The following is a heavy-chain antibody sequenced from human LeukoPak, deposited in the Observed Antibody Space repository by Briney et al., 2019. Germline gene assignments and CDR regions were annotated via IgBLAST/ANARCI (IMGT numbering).Heavy chain of an antibody. Sequence: GGSLRLSCAASGFTFSSYWMHWVRHAPGKGLVWVSRINSDGSSTTYAASVKGRFTISRDNAKNTLYLQMNSLTAEDTAVYYYARVEPIRLFVDYWGQGTLVTVSS. CDR3: ARVEPIRLFVDY. V-gene: IGHV3-74*01. D-gene: IGHD3-3*01. CDR1: GFTFSSYW. J-gene: IGHJ4*02. CDR2: INSDGSST.